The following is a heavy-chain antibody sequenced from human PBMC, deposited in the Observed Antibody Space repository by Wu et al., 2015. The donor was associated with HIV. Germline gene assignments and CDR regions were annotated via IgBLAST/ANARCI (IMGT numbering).Heavy chain of an antibody. D-gene: IGHD3-10*01. CDR1: GYTFTGYY. CDR2: INPNSGGT. V-gene: IGHV1-2*02. CDR3: ARGLLWPYYGSGRSYYYYGMDV. J-gene: IGHJ6*02. Sequence: QVQLVQSGAEVKKPGASVKVSCKASGYTFTGYYMHWVRQAPGQGLEWMGWINPNSGGTNYAQKFQGRVTMTRDTSISTAYMELSRLRSDDTAVYYCARGLLWPYYGSGRSYYYYGMDVWGQGTTVTVSS.